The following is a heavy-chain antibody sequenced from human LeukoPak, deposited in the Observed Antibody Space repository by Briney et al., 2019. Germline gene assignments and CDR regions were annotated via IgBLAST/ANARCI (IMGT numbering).Heavy chain of an antibody. Sequence: SVKVFCKASGYTFTGYYMHWVRQAPGQGLEWMGRIIPIFGTANYAQKFQGRVTITTDESTSTAYMELSSLRSEDTAVYYCARDLRTRYYDRSASAPTIDDL. CDR3: ARDLRTRYYDRSASAPTIDDL. J-gene: IGHJ2*01. CDR2: IIPIFGTA. CDR1: GYTFTGYY. D-gene: IGHD3-22*01. V-gene: IGHV1-69*05.